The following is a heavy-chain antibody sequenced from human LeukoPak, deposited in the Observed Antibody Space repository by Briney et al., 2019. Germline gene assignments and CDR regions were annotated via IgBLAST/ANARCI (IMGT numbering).Heavy chain of an antibody. J-gene: IGHJ4*02. Sequence: GGSLRLSCAASGFTVSSNYMSWVRQAPGKGLEWASVIYSGGSTFYADSVKGRFTISRDNSKNTLYLQMNSLRAEDTAVYYCAKGDDYGDYFDYWGQGTLVTVSS. CDR2: IYSGGST. CDR3: AKGDDYGDYFDY. V-gene: IGHV3-53*01. CDR1: GFTVSSNY. D-gene: IGHD4-17*01.